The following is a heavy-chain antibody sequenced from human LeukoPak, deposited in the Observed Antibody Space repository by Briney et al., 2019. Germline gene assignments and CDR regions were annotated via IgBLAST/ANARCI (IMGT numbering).Heavy chain of an antibody. CDR1: GYTFTLYY. CDR3: AREQRGGLSGNLGGLFAMYYTYYYMDV. Sequence: ASVKVSCKASGYTFTLYYIHWVRQAPGQGLEWMGMVNPSGGATTYAQRFQGRVTMTRDMSTTTVYMDLRSLRSEDTAVYFRAREQRGGLSGNLGGLFAMYYTYYYMDVWGRGTTVTVSS. CDR2: VNPSGGAT. V-gene: IGHV1-46*01. J-gene: IGHJ6*03. D-gene: IGHD2-8*01.